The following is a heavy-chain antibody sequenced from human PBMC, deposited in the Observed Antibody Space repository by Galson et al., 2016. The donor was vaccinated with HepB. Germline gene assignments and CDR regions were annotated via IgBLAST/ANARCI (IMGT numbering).Heavy chain of an antibody. CDR3: ARDKYDFWSCPSGVECFQH. V-gene: IGHV1-18*01. J-gene: IGHJ1*01. D-gene: IGHD3-3*01. CDR1: GYTFTSYG. CDR2: ISGYNGNT. Sequence: SVKVSCKASGYTFTSYGIIWVRQAPGQGLEWMGWISGYNGNTNYAQKFQGRVTMTAETSPSTAYMEVRGLRSDDTAVYYCARDKYDFWSCPSGVECFQHWGQGTLVTVSS.